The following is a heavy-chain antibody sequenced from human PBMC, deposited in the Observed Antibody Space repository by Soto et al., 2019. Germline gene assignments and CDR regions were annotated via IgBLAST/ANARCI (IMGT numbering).Heavy chain of an antibody. CDR3: AQLYRGHYKLDS. CDR1: GISLTTREVG. D-gene: IGHD4-4*01. CDR2: IYWDDDK. J-gene: IGHJ5*01. V-gene: IGHV2-5*02. Sequence: QITLKESGPTLVKHTQTLTLACTFSGISLTTREVGVGWIRQHPRKALDWLEVIYWDDDKRYSTSLKSRLTISHDTSKNQVVLTMAIMVSADTDTDSCAQLYRGHYKLDSWGQGTLVTVSS.